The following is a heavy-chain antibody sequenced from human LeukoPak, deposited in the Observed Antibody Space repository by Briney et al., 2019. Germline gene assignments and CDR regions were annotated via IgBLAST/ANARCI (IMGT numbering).Heavy chain of an antibody. CDR1: GFTFNNYV. J-gene: IGHJ4*02. V-gene: IGHV3-48*02. Sequence: AGGSLRLSCAASGFTFNNYVMNWVRQAPGRGLEWVSYISSSGTTIFYADSVEGRFTISRDNAKNSVYLQMNSLRDEDTAVYFCAKDPPITGPFEYWGQGTLVTVSS. CDR3: AKDPPITGPFEY. CDR2: ISSSGTTI. D-gene: IGHD5-24*01.